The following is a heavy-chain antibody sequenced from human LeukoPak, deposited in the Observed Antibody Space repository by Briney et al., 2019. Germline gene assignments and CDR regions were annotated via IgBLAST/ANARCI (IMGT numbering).Heavy chain of an antibody. CDR2: ARASGGGT. CDR1: GFIFSNFA. Sequence: PGGSLRLSCAASGFIFSNFAVSWVRQAPGKGLEWVSTARASGGGTYYADSVKGRFTISRDDSKNTLYLQMNSLRVEDTAVYYCAKEPATRWLATFDYWGQGALVTVSS. CDR3: AKEPATRWLATFDY. V-gene: IGHV3-23*01. D-gene: IGHD6-19*01. J-gene: IGHJ4*02.